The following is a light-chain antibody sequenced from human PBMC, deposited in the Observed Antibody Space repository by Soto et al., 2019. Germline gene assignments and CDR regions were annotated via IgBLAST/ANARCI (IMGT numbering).Light chain of an antibody. CDR3: QSSGSSLSGAV. Sequence: QSVLTQPPSVSGAPGQRVTISCTGSSSNIGAAYGVHWYQQLPGTAPKLLIYGNSNRPSGVPDRFSGSKSGTSASLAITGLQAEDEADYYCQSSGSSLSGAVFGGGTKLTVL. CDR2: GNS. CDR1: SSNIGAAYG. J-gene: IGLJ3*02. V-gene: IGLV1-40*01.